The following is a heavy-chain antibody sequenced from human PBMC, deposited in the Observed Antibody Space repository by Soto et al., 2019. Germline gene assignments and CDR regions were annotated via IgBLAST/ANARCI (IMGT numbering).Heavy chain of an antibody. CDR1: GYAFTTHY. V-gene: IGHV1-46*01. CDR2: INPSGGST. Sequence: RASVKVSCKASGYAFTTHYMQWVRQAPGQGLEWMGIINPSGGSTAYAQQFQGRVTVTSGTSTSTVYMEMSSLRSEDTAVYYCASGGIAAGGLDYWGQGTLVTVSS. D-gene: IGHD6-13*01. J-gene: IGHJ4*02. CDR3: ASGGIAAGGLDY.